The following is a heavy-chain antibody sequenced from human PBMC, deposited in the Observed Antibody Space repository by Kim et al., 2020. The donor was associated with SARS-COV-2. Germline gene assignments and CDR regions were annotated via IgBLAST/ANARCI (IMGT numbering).Heavy chain of an antibody. CDR1: GGSFSGYY. CDR3: ARAHKRDY. V-gene: IGHV4-34*01. Sequence: SETLSLTCAVYGGSFSGYYWSWIRQPPGKGLEWIGEINHSGSTNYNPSLKSRVTISVDTSKNQFSLKLSSVTAADTAVYYCARAHKRDYWGQGTLVTVSS. J-gene: IGHJ4*02. CDR2: INHSGST.